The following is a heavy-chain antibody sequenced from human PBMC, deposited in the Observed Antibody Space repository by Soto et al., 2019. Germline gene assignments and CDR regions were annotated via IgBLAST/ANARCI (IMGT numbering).Heavy chain of an antibody. D-gene: IGHD5-12*01. V-gene: IGHV1-18*01. Sequence: QVQLFQSGAEVKKPGASVKVSCKASGYTFTSFGITWVRQAPGQGLEWMGWISGYNGNTDYAQKFQGRVSMTTDTSTRTAYMELRSLRPDDTAVYYCARDNSVDIVADVGSWFDPWGQGTLVTVSS. CDR3: ARDNSVDIVADVGSWFDP. CDR2: ISGYNGNT. CDR1: GYTFTSFG. J-gene: IGHJ5*02.